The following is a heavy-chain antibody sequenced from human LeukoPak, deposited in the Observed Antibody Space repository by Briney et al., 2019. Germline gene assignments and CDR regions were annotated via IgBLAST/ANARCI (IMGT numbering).Heavy chain of an antibody. J-gene: IGHJ5*02. V-gene: IGHV3-11*01. D-gene: IGHD2-2*01. CDR2: IGSSGSTI. Sequence: PGGSLRLSCAASGFTFSDYYMSWIRQAPGKGLEWVSYIGSSGSTIYYADSVKGRFTISRDNAKNSLYLQMNSPRAEDTAVYYCARALGYCSSTSCYGPRWDPGNNWFDPWGQGTLVTVSS. CDR1: GFTFSDYY. CDR3: ARALGYCSSTSCYGPRWDPGNNWFDP.